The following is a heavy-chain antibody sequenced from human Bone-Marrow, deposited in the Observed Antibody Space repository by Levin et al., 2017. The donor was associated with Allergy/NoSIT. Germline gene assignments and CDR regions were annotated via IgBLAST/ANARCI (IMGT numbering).Heavy chain of an antibody. D-gene: IGHD5-12*01. CDR3: AHPSAYDDAFDI. J-gene: IGHJ3*02. CDR1: GFSLSTSGMS. CDR2: IYCDDDQ. Sequence: SGPTLVKPTQTLTLTCTFSGFSLSTSGMSVGWIRQPPGKALEWLALIYCDDDQRYSPSLKSRHTITKDTSKNQVVLTMTNMHPVDTATYYCAHPSAYDDAFDIWGQGRMFTVSS. V-gene: IGHV2-5*02.